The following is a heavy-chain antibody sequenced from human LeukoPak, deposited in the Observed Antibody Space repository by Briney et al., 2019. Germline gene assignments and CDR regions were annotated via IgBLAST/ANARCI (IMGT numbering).Heavy chain of an antibody. J-gene: IGHJ3*02. Sequence: SETLSLTCTVSGDSISSYLWSWIRQPAGKGLEWIGRISTSGTTNYNASLKSRLTMSLDTSKHQFSLNLTSVIAADTAVYYCAREVGSTGRALDIWGQGTMVTVSS. D-gene: IGHD1-26*01. CDR3: AREVGSTGRALDI. CDR1: GDSISSYL. CDR2: ISTSGTT. V-gene: IGHV4-4*07.